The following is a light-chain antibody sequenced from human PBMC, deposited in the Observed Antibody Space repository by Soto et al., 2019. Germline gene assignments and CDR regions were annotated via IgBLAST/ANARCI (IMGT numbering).Light chain of an antibody. CDR1: QSISTY. CDR2: AAS. Sequence: DIQMTQSPSSLSASVGDRVTITCRASQSISTYLNWYQHKPGKAPKVLIYAASSLQSGVPSRFSGSGSGTDFTLTISSLQPEDFATYYCQQSYSTQYTFGQATKLEIK. J-gene: IGKJ2*01. V-gene: IGKV1-39*01. CDR3: QQSYSTQYT.